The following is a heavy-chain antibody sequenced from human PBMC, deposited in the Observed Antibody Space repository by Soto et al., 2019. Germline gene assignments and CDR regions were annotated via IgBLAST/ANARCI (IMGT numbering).Heavy chain of an antibody. CDR3: ARAKGGLITFGGPRHYGMDV. V-gene: IGHV4-59*01. Sequence: QVQLQESGPGLVKPSETLSLTCTVSGGSISSYYWSWIRQPPGKGLEWIGYIYYSGSTNYNPSLKSRVTISVDTSKNQFSLKLSSVTAADTAVYYCARAKGGLITFGGPRHYGMDVWGQGTTVTVSS. CDR2: IYYSGST. J-gene: IGHJ6*02. D-gene: IGHD3-16*01. CDR1: GGSISSYY.